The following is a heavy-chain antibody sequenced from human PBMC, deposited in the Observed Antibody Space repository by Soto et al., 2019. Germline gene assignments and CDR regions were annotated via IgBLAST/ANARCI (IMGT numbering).Heavy chain of an antibody. V-gene: IGHV4-30-4*01. Sequence: QVQLQESGPGVVKPSQTLSLTCTVSGGSFSSGDYYWSWVRQPPGKGLEWIGYIYYTGSTFNNPTLQSRVSISIDTSKTQISLKLRSVTAADTAVYYCARIHFGDEPSYYYYGMDVWGQGTTVTVSS. CDR3: ARIHFGDEPSYYYYGMDV. CDR1: GGSFSSGDYY. J-gene: IGHJ6*02. D-gene: IGHD4-17*01. CDR2: IYYTGST.